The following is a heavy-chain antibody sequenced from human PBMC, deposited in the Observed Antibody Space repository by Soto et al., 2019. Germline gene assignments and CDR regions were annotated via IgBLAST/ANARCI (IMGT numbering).Heavy chain of an antibody. CDR3: ASLTKYCSSTSCPTFDY. D-gene: IGHD2-2*01. Sequence: QVQLQESGPGLVKPSQTLSLTCTVSGGSISSGGYYWSWIRRPPGRGWGWFGYIYYSGRTYNNPSLKGRVTISVDTSKNQFSLKLSSVTAADTAVYYCASLTKYCSSTSCPTFDYWGQGTLVTVSS. V-gene: IGHV4-31*03. CDR1: GGSISSGGYY. J-gene: IGHJ4*02. CDR2: IYYSGRT.